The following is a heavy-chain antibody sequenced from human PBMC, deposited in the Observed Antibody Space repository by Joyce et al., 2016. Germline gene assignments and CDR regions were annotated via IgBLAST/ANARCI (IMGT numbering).Heavy chain of an antibody. CDR1: GFNVKNGW. D-gene: IGHD3-3*01. V-gene: IGHV3-15*01. CDR3: TTEHDFWSASSGYFDY. CDR2: IKSKIEGETT. Sequence: EVQLVESGGGLVKPGGSLRLSCAASGFNVKNGWVSGVRHGPGTGQEWVGLIKSKIEGETTEYAATVKGRFTISRDDSKNILYLYMHSLKIEDTAVYFCTTEHDFWSASSGYFDYWGQGALVTVSS. J-gene: IGHJ4*02.